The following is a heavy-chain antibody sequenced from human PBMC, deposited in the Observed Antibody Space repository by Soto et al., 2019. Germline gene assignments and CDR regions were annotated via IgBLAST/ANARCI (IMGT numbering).Heavy chain of an antibody. CDR2: INPRGSS. V-gene: IGHV4-34*01. J-gene: IGHJ6*02. CDR3: ARSDNRNSLYGVDV. Sequence: PSETLSLTCAVNGGSLSGYYWSWIRQSPGKGLEWIGEINPRGSSDYNPSLKCRVTISIDASKNHVTLELTSVTTADTAVYYCARSDNRNSLYGVDVWGQGTAVTVSS. D-gene: IGHD1-7*01. CDR1: GGSLSGYY.